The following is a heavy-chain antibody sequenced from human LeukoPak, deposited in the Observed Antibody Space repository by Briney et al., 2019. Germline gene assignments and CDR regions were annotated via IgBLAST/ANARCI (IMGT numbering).Heavy chain of an antibody. V-gene: IGHV3-48*03. CDR1: GMMFSSYE. J-gene: IGHJ4*02. CDR3: ASAMLASDSSGYYTSDYLEH. D-gene: IGHD3-22*01. Sequence: PGGSLTLSCTASGMMFSSYEMFWVRQAPGKGLQWISYISSNGNTRKYADSVKGRFTISRDNAKKSLQLEMSGLRGDDSAIYYCASAMLASDSSGYYTSDYLEHWGQGTLVSVSS. CDR2: ISSNGNTR.